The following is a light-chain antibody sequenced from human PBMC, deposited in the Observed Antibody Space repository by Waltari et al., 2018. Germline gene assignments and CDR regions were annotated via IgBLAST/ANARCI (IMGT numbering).Light chain of an antibody. Sequence: EIVLTQSPATLSLSPGDRATLSCRASQSVTRFLAWYQQKPGQAPRLLIYDASHRATGVPARFRGSGSGTEFTLTISSLEPEDFAVYYCQQRSSWPWTFGQGAKVEVK. V-gene: IGKV3-11*01. CDR2: DAS. CDR3: QQRSSWPWT. J-gene: IGKJ1*01. CDR1: QSVTRF.